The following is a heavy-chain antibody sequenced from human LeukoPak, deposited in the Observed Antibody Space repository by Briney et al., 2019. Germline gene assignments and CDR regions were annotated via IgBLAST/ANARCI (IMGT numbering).Heavy chain of an antibody. CDR2: VYHSGST. D-gene: IGHD5-24*01. Sequence: SGTLSLTCAVSGDSINTNHWWSWVRQPPGKGLEWIGEVYHSGSTNYNPSLKSRVTISVDKSKNLFSLKLTSVTAADTAMYYRASARWDYWGQGTLVTVSS. J-gene: IGHJ4*02. CDR1: GDSINTNHW. CDR3: ASARWDY. V-gene: IGHV4-4*02.